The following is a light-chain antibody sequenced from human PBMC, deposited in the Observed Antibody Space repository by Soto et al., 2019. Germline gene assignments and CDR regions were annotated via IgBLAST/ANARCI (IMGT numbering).Light chain of an antibody. CDR3: QQYGSSPPT. J-gene: IGKJ1*01. V-gene: IGKV3-20*01. CDR1: QSVSSY. CDR2: GAP. Sequence: IVLTQSPGTLSLSPGERATLSCRASQSVSSYLAWYQQKPGQGPRLLIYGAPSRATGTPDRFSGSGSGTDFTLTINRLEPEDFALYYCQQYGSSPPTFGQGTKVDIK.